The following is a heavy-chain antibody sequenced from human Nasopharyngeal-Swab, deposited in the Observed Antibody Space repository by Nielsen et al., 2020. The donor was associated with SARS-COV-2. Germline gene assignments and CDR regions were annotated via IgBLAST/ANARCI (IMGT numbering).Heavy chain of an antibody. J-gene: IGHJ4*02. CDR1: GFTFSSYA. CDR2: IYSGGSST. Sequence: GGAPRLSPAASGFTFSSYAMSWGRQAPGKGREWGSVIYSGGSSTYYADSVKGRFTISRDNSKNTLYLQMNSLRAEDTAVYYCAKARRITIFGVVTPFDYWGQGTLVTVSS. D-gene: IGHD3-3*01. V-gene: IGHV3-23*03. CDR3: AKARRITIFGVVTPFDY.